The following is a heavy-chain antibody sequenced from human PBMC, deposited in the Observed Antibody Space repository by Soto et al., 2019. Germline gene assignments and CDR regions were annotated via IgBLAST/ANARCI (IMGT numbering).Heavy chain of an antibody. D-gene: IGHD3-22*01. Sequence: SETLSLTCTVSGGSIRDYDWGWIRQSPGKGLEWIGYIYYTGTTKYNPSLKSRVTISVDSSKNQFSLKLDSVTAADTAVFYCARLGGYYQAFDSWGQGTLVTVSS. CDR3: ARLGGYYQAFDS. CDR2: IYYTGTT. J-gene: IGHJ4*02. V-gene: IGHV4-59*08. CDR1: GGSIRDYD.